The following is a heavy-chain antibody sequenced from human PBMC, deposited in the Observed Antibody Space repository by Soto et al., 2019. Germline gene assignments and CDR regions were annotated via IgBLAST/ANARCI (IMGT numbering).Heavy chain of an antibody. CDR2: LIPVFGTP. CDR3: AKKYNYASGTYFDS. V-gene: IGHV1-69*12. D-gene: IGHD3-10*01. Sequence: QVQLVQSGAEVKKPGSSVKVSCKASGGPFLSYAITWVRQAPGQGLEWMGGLIPVFGTPNYAQKFQGRVTITAEETTKTTYMELSSLRSEDTAVYYCAKKYNYASGTYFDSWGQGTLVTVSS. CDR1: GGPFLSYA. J-gene: IGHJ4*02.